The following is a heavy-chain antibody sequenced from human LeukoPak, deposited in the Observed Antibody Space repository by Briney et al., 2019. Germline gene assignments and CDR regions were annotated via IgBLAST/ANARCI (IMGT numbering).Heavy chain of an antibody. CDR1: GFTFTSSA. V-gene: IGHV1-58*01. CDR3: AALSAGTAHYYYYGMDV. D-gene: IGHD5-18*01. J-gene: IGHJ6*02. Sequence: SVKVSCKASGFTFTSSAVQWVRQARGQRLEWIGWIVVGSGNTNYAQKFQERVTITRHMSTSTAYMELSSLRSEDTAVYYCAALSAGTAHYYYYGMDVWGQGTTVTVSS. CDR2: IVVGSGNT.